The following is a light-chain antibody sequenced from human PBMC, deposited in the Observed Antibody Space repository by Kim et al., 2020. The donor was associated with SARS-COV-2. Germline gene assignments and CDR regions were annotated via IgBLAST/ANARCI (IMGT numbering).Light chain of an antibody. CDR2: GKN. CDR1: SLRSYY. J-gene: IGLJ3*02. Sequence: VTLGHTVRITCQGDSLRSYYASWYQQKPGQAPVLVIYGKNNRPSGIPDRFSGSSSGNTASLTITGAQAEDEADYYCNSRDSSGNQVFGGGTQLTVL. V-gene: IGLV3-19*01. CDR3: NSRDSSGNQV.